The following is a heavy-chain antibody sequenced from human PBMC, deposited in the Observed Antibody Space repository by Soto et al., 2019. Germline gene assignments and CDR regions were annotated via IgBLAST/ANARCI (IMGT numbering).Heavy chain of an antibody. Sequence: ASVKVSCKASGYTFTGYYMHWVRQAPGQGLEWMGWINPNSGGTNYAQKFQGWVTMTRDTSISTAYMELSRLRSDDTAVYYCARGPSSWHADYYFDYWGQGTLVTVSS. CDR1: GYTFTGYY. J-gene: IGHJ4*02. D-gene: IGHD6-13*01. CDR2: INPNSGGT. V-gene: IGHV1-2*04. CDR3: ARGPSSWHADYYFDY.